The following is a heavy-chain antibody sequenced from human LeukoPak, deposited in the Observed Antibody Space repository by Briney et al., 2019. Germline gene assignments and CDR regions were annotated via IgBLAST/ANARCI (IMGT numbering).Heavy chain of an antibody. V-gene: IGHV4-59*01. CDR1: GGSISSYY. J-gene: IGHJ4*02. D-gene: IGHD3-16*02. CDR2: IYYSGST. Sequence: SETLSLTCTVSGGSISSYYWSWIRQPPGKGLEWIGYIYYSGSTNYNPSLKSRVTISVDTSKNQFSLKLSSVTAADTAVYYCARYHYDYVWGSYRYDYWGQGTLFTVSS. CDR3: ARYHYDYVWGSYRYDY.